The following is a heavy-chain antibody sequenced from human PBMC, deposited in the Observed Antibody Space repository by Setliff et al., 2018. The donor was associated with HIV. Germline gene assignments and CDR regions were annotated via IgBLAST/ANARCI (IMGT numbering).Heavy chain of an antibody. CDR3: ASHSFGISPPGKD. CDR1: GFTFNNSHW. Sequence: LRLSCAASGFTFNNSHWMHWVRQAPGKGLMWVSHISDDGTSTSYADSVKGRFIMSRDIAKNAVYLQMSSLSVEDTAIYYCASHSFGISPPGKDWGQGTLVTVSS. J-gene: IGHJ4*02. CDR2: ISDDGTST. D-gene: IGHD3-16*01. V-gene: IGHV3-74*01.